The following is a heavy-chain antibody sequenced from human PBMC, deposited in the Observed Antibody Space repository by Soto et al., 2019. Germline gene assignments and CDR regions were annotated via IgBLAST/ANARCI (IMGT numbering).Heavy chain of an antibody. CDR1: GYTFTGYY. Sequence: ASVKVSCKASGYTFTGYYIHWVRQAPGQGLEWMGWINPNSGDTYLAQRFQGRVTMNRDTSIGTAYMELRGLTSDDTAEYYCAKGGAIVAAGTRVYLYNAMDVWGQGTTVTVSS. D-gene: IGHD1-26*01. J-gene: IGHJ6*02. CDR2: INPNSGDT. V-gene: IGHV1-2*02. CDR3: AKGGAIVAAGTRVYLYNAMDV.